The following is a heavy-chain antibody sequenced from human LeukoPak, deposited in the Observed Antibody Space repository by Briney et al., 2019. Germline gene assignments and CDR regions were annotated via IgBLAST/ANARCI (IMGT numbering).Heavy chain of an antibody. Sequence: GGSLRLSCAASGFTFSSYSMNWVRQAPGKGLEWVSSISRNSIYIYYADSVRGRFTISRNNAKNLLYLQMNSLRAEDTAVYYCVRRGDYWGQGTLVTVSS. CDR3: VRRGDY. CDR2: ISRNSIYI. D-gene: IGHD3-10*01. CDR1: GFTFSSYS. J-gene: IGHJ4*02. V-gene: IGHV3-21*01.